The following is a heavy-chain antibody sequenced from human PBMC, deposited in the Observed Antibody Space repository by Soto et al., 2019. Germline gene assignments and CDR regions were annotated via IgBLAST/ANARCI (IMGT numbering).Heavy chain of an antibody. V-gene: IGHV3-49*03. D-gene: IGHD6-6*01. CDR2: IRSKAYGGTT. CDR1: GFTFGDYA. CDR3: TRDKIQAGRPSSPDTNAFDI. J-gene: IGHJ3*02. Sequence: PGGSLRLSCTASGFTFGDYAMSWFRQAPGKGLEWVGFIRSKAYGGTTEYAASVKGRFTISRDDSKSIAYLQMNSLKTEDTAVYYCTRDKIQAGRPSSPDTNAFDIWGQGTMVTVSS.